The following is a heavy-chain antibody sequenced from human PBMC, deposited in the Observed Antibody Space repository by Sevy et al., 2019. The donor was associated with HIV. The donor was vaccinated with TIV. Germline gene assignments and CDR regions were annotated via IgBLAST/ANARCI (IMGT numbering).Heavy chain of an antibody. CDR1: GFSLGDYC. CDR3: TGEAVTMAGGIYIVFDL. V-gene: IGHV3-49*03. D-gene: IGHD3-10*01. CDR2: VRDRGYGGTT. J-gene: IGHJ1*01. Sequence: GGSLRLSCTASGFSLGDYCVSWFRQAPGKGLEWVGAVRDRGYGGTTEYAASVKGRFTISRDDSINIAYLQMVSLITEDTAVYYCTGEAVTMAGGIYIVFDLWGQGTLVTVSS.